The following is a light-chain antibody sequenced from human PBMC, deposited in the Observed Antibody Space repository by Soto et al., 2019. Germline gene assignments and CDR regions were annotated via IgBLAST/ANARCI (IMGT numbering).Light chain of an antibody. CDR1: QGFSNA. J-gene: IGKJ4*01. CDR3: QKYNDDPLT. V-gene: IGKV1-27*01. CDR2: AAS. Sequence: DFQMTQSPPSLSASIGDRVTITCRANQGFSNALAWFQQKPGKVPKLLIYAASTLHSGAPSRFSGSGSGTDFTLTISSLPPEDGATYYCQKYNDDPLTFGGGTKVEIK.